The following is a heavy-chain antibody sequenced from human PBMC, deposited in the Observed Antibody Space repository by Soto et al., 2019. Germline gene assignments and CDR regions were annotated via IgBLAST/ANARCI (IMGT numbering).Heavy chain of an antibody. J-gene: IGHJ6*02. V-gene: IGHV4-59*01. CDR3: TSDGDGRMTTNPYFYYGYGV. D-gene: IGHD3-16*01. CDR2: VYYSGGA. CDR1: GGSISGYY. Sequence: ASETLSLTCTVSGGSISGYYWSWIRQPPGKGLEWIGNVYYSGGAKYNPSVKRRVSISVDTSKNQCSLNLSSVTAADTAVYDCTSDGDGRMTTNPYFYYGYGVRGQLISVTDS.